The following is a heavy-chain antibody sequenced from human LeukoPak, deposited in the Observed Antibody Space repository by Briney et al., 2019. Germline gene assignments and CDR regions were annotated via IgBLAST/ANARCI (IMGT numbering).Heavy chain of an antibody. D-gene: IGHD3-3*01. CDR2: INHSGST. Sequence: SETLSLTCAVYGGSFSGYYWSWIRQPPGKGLEWIGEINHSGSTNYNPSLKSRVTISVDTSKNQFSLKLSSVTAADTAVYYCARGMNFGVVIPRAFDIWGQGTMVTVSS. CDR1: GGSFSGYY. J-gene: IGHJ3*02. CDR3: ARGMNFGVVIPRAFDI. V-gene: IGHV4-34*01.